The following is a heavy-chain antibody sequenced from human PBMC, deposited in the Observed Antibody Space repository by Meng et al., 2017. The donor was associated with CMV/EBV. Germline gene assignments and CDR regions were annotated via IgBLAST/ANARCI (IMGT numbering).Heavy chain of an antibody. CDR1: GGSLSGYY. V-gene: IGHV4-34*01. J-gene: IGHJ4*02. CDR3: ASSLTYPDY. D-gene: IGHD2-15*01. CDR2: INHSGST. Sequence: QLTQWDSGLFKPLGTMSLTLSVYGGSLSGYYWSWIRQPPGKGLEWIGEINHSGSTNYNPSLKSRVTISVDTSKNQFSLKLSSVTAADTAVYYCASSLTYPDYWGQGTLVTVSS.